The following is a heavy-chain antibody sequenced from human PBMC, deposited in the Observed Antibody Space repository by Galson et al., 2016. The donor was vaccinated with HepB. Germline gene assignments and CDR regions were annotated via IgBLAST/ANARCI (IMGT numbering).Heavy chain of an antibody. V-gene: IGHV4-39*01. CDR3: VRHQMDGLVNF. D-gene: IGHD3/OR15-3a*01. CDR1: GGSISSSSYY. CDR2: IYYTGTT. J-gene: IGHJ3*01. Sequence: SETLSLTCTVSGGSISSSSYYWGWIRQPPGKGLEWIGNIYYTGTTYYKPSLQSRVTISVDTSNNQFHLRLTSVTAADTALYYCVRHQMDGLVNFWGQGTLVTVSS.